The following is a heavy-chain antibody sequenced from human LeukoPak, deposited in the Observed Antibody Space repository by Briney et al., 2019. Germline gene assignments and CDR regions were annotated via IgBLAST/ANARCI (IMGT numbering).Heavy chain of an antibody. CDR1: GGSISSYY. V-gene: IGHV4-59*08. CDR2: IYYSGTT. Sequence: SETPSLTCTVSGGSISSYYWSWIRQPPGKGLEWIGYIYYSGTTNYNPSLKSRVTISVDTSKNQFSLKLSSVTAADTALYYCARRPDYYDSGVYPWAFDIWGQGTMVTVSS. J-gene: IGHJ3*02. D-gene: IGHD3-22*01. CDR3: ARRPDYYDSGVYPWAFDI.